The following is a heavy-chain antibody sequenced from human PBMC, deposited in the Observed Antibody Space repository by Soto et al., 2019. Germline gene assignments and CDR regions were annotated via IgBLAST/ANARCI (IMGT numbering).Heavy chain of an antibody. V-gene: IGHV3-30*18. Sequence: QVQLVESGGGVVQPGRSPRLSCAASGFTFSSYGMHWVRQAPGKGLEWVAVISYDGSNKYYADSVKGRFTISRDNSKNTLYLQMNSLRAEDTAVYYCAKDRSGYDPSYYYYGMDVWGQGTTVTVSS. CDR3: AKDRSGYDPSYYYYGMDV. CDR1: GFTFSSYG. CDR2: ISYDGSNK. D-gene: IGHD5-12*01. J-gene: IGHJ6*02.